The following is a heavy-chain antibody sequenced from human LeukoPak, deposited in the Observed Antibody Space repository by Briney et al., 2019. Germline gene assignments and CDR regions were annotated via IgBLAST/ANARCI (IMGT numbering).Heavy chain of an antibody. CDR1: GGTFSSYA. V-gene: IGHV1-69*05. CDR2: IIPIFGTA. CDR3: ARDPLIVGATHYYYMDV. J-gene: IGHJ6*03. Sequence: ASVKVSCKASGGTFSSYAISWVRQAPGQGLEWMGGIIPIFGTANYAQKFQGRVTITTDESTSTAYMELSSLRSEDTAVYYCARDPLIVGATHYYYMDVWGKGTTVTVSS. D-gene: IGHD1-26*01.